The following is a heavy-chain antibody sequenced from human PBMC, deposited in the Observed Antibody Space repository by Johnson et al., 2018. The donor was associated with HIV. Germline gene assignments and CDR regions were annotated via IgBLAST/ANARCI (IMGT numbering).Heavy chain of an antibody. J-gene: IGHJ3*02. D-gene: IGHD3-22*01. CDR1: GFTFSSYA. CDR2: ISYDGSNK. V-gene: IGHV3-30*14. CDR3: ARGHYDPSGLGAFDI. Sequence: QVQLVESGGGVVQPGRSLRLSCAASGFTFSSYAMHWVRQAPGKGLEWVAVISYDGSNKYYADSVKGRFTISRDNSKNTLYLQMNSLRAEDTAVYYCARGHYDPSGLGAFDIWGQGTMVIVSS.